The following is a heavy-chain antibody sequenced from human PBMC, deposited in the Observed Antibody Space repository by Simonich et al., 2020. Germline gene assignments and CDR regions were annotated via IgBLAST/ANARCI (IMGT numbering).Heavy chain of an antibody. D-gene: IGHD6-13*01. CDR2: INPNSGGT. CDR1: GYTFTGYY. V-gene: IGHV1-2*02. Sequence: QVQLVQSGAEGKKPGASVKVSCKASGYTFTGYYMHGVRQAPGQGLEGKGWINPNSGGTNYAQKFQGRVTMTRDPSISTAYMELSRLRSDDTAVYYCARSHIAAAGTGYFQHWGQGTLVTVSS. J-gene: IGHJ1*01. CDR3: ARSHIAAAGTGYFQH.